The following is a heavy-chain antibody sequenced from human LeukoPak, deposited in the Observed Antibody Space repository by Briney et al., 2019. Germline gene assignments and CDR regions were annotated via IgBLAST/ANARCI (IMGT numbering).Heavy chain of an antibody. D-gene: IGHD4-17*01. CDR2: IYTSGST. V-gene: IGHV4-4*09. Sequence: SETLSLTCTVSGCSISSYYWSWIRQPPGKGLEWIGYIYTSGSTNYNPSLKSRVTISVDTSKNQFSLKLSSVTAADTAVYYCARSTVTTFFGWFDPWGQGTLVTVSS. CDR1: GCSISSYY. CDR3: ARSTVTTFFGWFDP. J-gene: IGHJ5*02.